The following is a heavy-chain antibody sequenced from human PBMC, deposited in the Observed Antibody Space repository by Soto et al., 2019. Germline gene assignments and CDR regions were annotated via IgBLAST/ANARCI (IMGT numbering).Heavy chain of an antibody. V-gene: IGHV4-59*08. CDR3: ARHHDY. J-gene: IGHJ4*02. Sequence: SETLSLTCTVSGDSISSYYWGWIRQPPGKGLEWIGYIYYSGSTNYNPSLKSRVTISVDTSKNQFSLKLSSVTAADTAVYYCARHHDYWGQGTLVTVSS. CDR1: GDSISSYY. CDR2: IYYSGST.